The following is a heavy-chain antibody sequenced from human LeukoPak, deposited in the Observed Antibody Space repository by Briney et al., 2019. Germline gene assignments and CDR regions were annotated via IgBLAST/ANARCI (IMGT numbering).Heavy chain of an antibody. V-gene: IGHV3-23*01. CDR1: GFTFSSYA. D-gene: IGHD2-2*01. Sequence: GGSLRLSCSASGFTFSSYAMSWVRQAPGKGLEWVSGISGSGGSTYYADSVKGRFTISRDNTKNTLYLQMNSLRAEDTAVYYCAKDRHAPGRYCSSTSCFPFDSWGQGTLVTVSS. CDR2: ISGSGGST. J-gene: IGHJ5*01. CDR3: AKDRHAPGRYCSSTSCFPFDS.